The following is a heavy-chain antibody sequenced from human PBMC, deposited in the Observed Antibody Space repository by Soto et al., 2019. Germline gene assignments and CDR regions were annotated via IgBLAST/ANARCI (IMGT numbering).Heavy chain of an antibody. V-gene: IGHV3-23*01. D-gene: IGHD5-18*01. J-gene: IGHJ4*02. Sequence: VGSLRLSCAASGFTFRNYAMSRVRQAPGKGLEWVSAISSSGDSTYYADSVKGRFTISRDISKYTLYLQMNSLRAEDTAVYYCAKGSGSGYSYGYFDYWGLRVLVTVSS. CDR3: AKGSGSGYSYGYFDY. CDR2: ISSSGDST. CDR1: GFTFRNYA.